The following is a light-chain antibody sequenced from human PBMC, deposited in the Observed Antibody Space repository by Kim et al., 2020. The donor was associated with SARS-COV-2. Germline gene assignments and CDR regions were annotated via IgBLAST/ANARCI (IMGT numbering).Light chain of an antibody. CDR3: QQYNIWPPFT. CDR1: QSVSSK. V-gene: IGKV3-15*01. Sequence: EIVMTQSPATLSVSPGERVTLSCRASQSVSSKLAWYQHKPGRPPRLLIYGASTRATGIPARFSGSGSGTDFTLTISSLQSEDFADYYCQQYNIWPPFTFGQGTKLEI. CDR2: GAS. J-gene: IGKJ2*01.